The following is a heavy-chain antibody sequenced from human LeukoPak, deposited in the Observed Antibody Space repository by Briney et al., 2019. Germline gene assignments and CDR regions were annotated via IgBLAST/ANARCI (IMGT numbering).Heavy chain of an antibody. CDR3: VRASSGSGYYYGHYYYYGMDV. CDR1: GFTFSSYE. CDR2: ISSGGERK. V-gene: IGHV3-48*03. D-gene: IGHD3-22*01. J-gene: IGHJ6*02. Sequence: GGSLRLSCAASGFTFSSYEMNWVRQAPGXGLEWISYISSGGERKYYANSVEGRVTISRDNAKNSVYLQMNSLRAEDTAVYYCVRASSGSGYYYGHYYYYGMDVWGQGTTVTVSS.